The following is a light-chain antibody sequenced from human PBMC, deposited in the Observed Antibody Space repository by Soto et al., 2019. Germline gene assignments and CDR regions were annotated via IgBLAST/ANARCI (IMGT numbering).Light chain of an antibody. Sequence: QSVLTQAPSASGTPGQRVTISCSGSSSNIGSKTVNWYQQLPGMAPKLLIFNNHQRPSGVPDRFSGSKSGTSASLAISGLQSEDEADSYCAAWDDSLNACVFGAGTKLTVL. CDR2: NNH. J-gene: IGLJ1*01. V-gene: IGLV1-44*01. CDR1: SSNIGSKT. CDR3: AAWDDSLNACV.